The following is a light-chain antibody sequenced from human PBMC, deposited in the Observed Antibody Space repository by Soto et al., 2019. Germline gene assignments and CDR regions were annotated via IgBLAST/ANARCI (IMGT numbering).Light chain of an antibody. CDR3: TSYTNSLVV. CDR1: SIDPGVKDF. V-gene: IGLV2-14*03. J-gene: IGLJ2*01. CDR2: DVD. Sequence: QSALTQPASVSGSPGQSITISCSGTSIDPGVKDFVSWYQHHPGQAPKLMIYDVDYRPSVVSTRFSGSKSGNTASLTISGLQAEDEAIYYCTSYTNSLVVFGGGTKLTVL.